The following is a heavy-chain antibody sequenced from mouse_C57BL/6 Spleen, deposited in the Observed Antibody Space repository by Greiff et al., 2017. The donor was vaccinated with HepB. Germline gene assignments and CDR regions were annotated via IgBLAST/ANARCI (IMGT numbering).Heavy chain of an antibody. J-gene: IGHJ3*01. CDR2: ISDGGSYT. V-gene: IGHV5-4*01. D-gene: IGHD2-4*01. Sequence: DVKLVESGGGLVKPGGSLKLSCAASGFTFSSYAMSWVRQTPEKRLEWVATISDGGSYTYYPDNVKGRFPISRDNAKNNLYLQMSHLKSEDTAMYYCARERGLRGGFAYWGQGTLVTVSA. CDR3: ARERGLRGGFAY. CDR1: GFTFSSYA.